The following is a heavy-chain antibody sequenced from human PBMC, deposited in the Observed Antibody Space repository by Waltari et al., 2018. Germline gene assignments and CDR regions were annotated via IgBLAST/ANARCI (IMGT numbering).Heavy chain of an antibody. CDR3: ATSNIARD. D-gene: IGHD6-13*01. Sequence: EVQLVQSGAEVKKPGATVKISCTASGYNLPHYYMHWVQQAPGKGLEWMGRVDPEDGETIYAEKFQGRVTITADTSTDTAYMELSSLRSEDTAVYYCATSNIARDWGQGTLVTVSS. J-gene: IGHJ4*02. CDR1: GYNLPHYY. CDR2: VDPEDGET. V-gene: IGHV1-69-2*01.